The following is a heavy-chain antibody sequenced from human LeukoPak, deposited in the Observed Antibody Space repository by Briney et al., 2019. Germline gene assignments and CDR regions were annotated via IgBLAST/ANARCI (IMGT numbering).Heavy chain of an antibody. D-gene: IGHD2-2*01. Sequence: ASVKVSCKASGYTFTSYGISWVRQAPGQGLEWMGWISGNNDNPNYGQRFQGRLTVTTDSSTSTAYMELRNLRSDDTAVYYCARDGTSTDDYWGQGTLVTVSS. CDR2: ISGNNDNP. CDR1: GYTFTSYG. V-gene: IGHV1-18*01. J-gene: IGHJ4*02. CDR3: ARDGTSTDDY.